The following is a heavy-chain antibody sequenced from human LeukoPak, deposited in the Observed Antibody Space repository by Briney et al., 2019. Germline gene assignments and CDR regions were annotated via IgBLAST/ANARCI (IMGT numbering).Heavy chain of an antibody. Sequence: ASVKVSFKASGYTFTVYFMRWVRQAPGQGLEWMGWINPNSGDTNYAQKFQGRVTMTRDTSISTAYMELSRLRSDDTAVYYCARDSDPTYYFDSGPYHAYWGQGTLVTVSS. D-gene: IGHD3-10*01. CDR2: INPNSGDT. CDR3: ARDSDPTYYFDSGPYHAY. CDR1: GYTFTVYF. V-gene: IGHV1-2*02. J-gene: IGHJ4*02.